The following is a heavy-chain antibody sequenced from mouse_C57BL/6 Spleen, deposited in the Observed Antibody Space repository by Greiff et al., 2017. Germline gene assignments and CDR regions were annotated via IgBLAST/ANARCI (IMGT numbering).Heavy chain of an antibody. V-gene: IGHV14-4*01. CDR1: GFNIKDDY. CDR3: TGTRFAY. D-gene: IGHD3-3*01. CDR2: IDPENGDT. Sequence: VQLKQSGAELVRPGASVKLSCTASGFNIKDDYMHWVKQRPEQGLEWIGWIDPENGDTEYASKFQGKATITADTSSNTAYLQLSSLTSEDTAVYYCTGTRFAYWGQGTLVTVSA. J-gene: IGHJ3*01.